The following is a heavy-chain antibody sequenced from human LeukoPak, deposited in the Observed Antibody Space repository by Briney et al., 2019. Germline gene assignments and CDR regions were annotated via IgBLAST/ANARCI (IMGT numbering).Heavy chain of an antibody. CDR1: GFTFDDYA. D-gene: IGHD6-6*01. J-gene: IGHJ4*02. V-gene: IGHV3-9*01. Sequence: GRSLRLSCAASGFTFDDYAMQWVRQAPGKGLEWVSGISWNGGSIGYADSVKGRFTISRDNAKNSLYLQMNSLRAEDTAVYYCAKDTYSTSLTGFDHWGQGTLVTVSS. CDR2: ISWNGGSI. CDR3: AKDTYSTSLTGFDH.